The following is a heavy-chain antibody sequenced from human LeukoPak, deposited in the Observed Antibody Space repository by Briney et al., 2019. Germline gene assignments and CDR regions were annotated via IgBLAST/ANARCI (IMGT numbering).Heavy chain of an antibody. Sequence: GASVKVSCKASGYTYTGYYMHWVRQAPGQGLEWMGWINPNSGGTNYAQKFQGRVTMTRDTSISTAYMELSRLRSDDTAVYYCARAPYYYDRGSFGYWGQGTLVTVSS. V-gene: IGHV1-2*02. J-gene: IGHJ4*02. CDR1: GYTYTGYY. CDR3: ARAPYYYDRGSFGY. D-gene: IGHD3-22*01. CDR2: INPNSGGT.